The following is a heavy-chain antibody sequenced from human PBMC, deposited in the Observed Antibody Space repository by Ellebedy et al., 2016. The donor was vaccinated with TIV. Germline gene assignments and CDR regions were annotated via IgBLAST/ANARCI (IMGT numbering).Heavy chain of an antibody. J-gene: IGHJ4*02. D-gene: IGHD3-22*01. Sequence: PGGSLRLSCAASGFTFSSYTLNWVRQAPGKGLEWVSSISGTSNYIYYADSVKGRFTISRDNSKNTLYLQMSSLRAEDTAVYYCAKDQYYYDTSGYLRGDYWGQGTLVTVSS. V-gene: IGHV3-21*04. CDR1: GFTFSSYT. CDR3: AKDQYYYDTSGYLRGDY. CDR2: ISGTSNYI.